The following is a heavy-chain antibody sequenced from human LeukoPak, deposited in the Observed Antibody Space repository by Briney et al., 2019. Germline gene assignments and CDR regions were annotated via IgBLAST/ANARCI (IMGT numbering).Heavy chain of an antibody. CDR1: GFTFSSYS. J-gene: IGHJ4*02. V-gene: IGHV3-21*01. CDR3: ARGKDCSGGSCYSGTRTNDY. CDR2: ISISTSYI. D-gene: IGHD2-15*01. Sequence: PGGSLRLSCAASGFTFSSYSMNWVRQAPGKGLEWVSSISISTSYIYYADSVKGRFTISRDNAKNSLYLQMNSLRAEDTAVYYCARGKDCSGGSCYSGTRTNDYWGQGTLVTVSP.